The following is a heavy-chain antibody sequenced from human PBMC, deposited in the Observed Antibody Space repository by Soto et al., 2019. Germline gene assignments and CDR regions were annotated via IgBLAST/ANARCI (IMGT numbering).Heavy chain of an antibody. Sequence: SETLSLTCTVSGYSISSGYYWGWIRQPPGKGLEWIGSIYHSGSTYYNPSLKSRVTISVDTSKNQFSLKLSSVTAADTAVYYCARVRTNLYYYYGMDVWGQGTTVTVSS. CDR1: GYSISSGYY. CDR2: IYHSGST. J-gene: IGHJ6*02. V-gene: IGHV4-38-2*02. CDR3: ARVRTNLYYYYGMDV.